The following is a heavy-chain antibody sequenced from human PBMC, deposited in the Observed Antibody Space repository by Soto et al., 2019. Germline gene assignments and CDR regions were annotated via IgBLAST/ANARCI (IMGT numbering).Heavy chain of an antibody. CDR1: GGSISRGDYY. CDR2: IYSSGST. J-gene: IGHJ5*02. V-gene: IGHV4-30-4*01. Sequence: QVKLQESGPGLVKPSQTLSLTCTVSGGSISRGDYYWSWIRQTPGKGLEWIGYIYSSGSTYYNPSLKSRVTISVDTSKNQFPLKRSSVTAADTAVYYCARGGIQRAADWFDPWGQGTLVTVSS. CDR3: ARGGIQRAADWFDP. D-gene: IGHD5-18*01.